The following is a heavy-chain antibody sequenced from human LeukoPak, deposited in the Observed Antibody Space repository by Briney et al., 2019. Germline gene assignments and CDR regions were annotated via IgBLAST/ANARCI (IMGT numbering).Heavy chain of an antibody. Sequence: ASVKVSCKASGYTFTNYYMHWVRQVPGQGLEWMGLINPTGTSTNYAQKFRGRVTMTRDTSTTTVYMELSSLRSEDTAVYYCAREESGGYFDCWGQGTLVTVSS. CDR2: INPTGTST. V-gene: IGHV1-46*01. CDR1: GYTFTNYY. CDR3: AREESGGYFDC. J-gene: IGHJ4*02. D-gene: IGHD2-8*02.